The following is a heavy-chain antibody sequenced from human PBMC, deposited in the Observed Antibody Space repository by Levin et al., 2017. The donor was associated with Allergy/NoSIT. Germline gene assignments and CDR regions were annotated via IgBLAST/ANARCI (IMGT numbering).Heavy chain of an antibody. CDR3: ARDRVTVGTTNYYYGMDV. CDR2: IYYIGST. Sequence: SQTLSLTCTVSGGSISSYYWSWIRQPPGKGLEWIGYIYYIGSTNYNPSLKSRVTMSLDTSKNQFSLKLSSVTAADAGVYYCARDRVTVGTTNYYYGMDVWGQGTTVTVSS. J-gene: IGHJ6*02. CDR1: GGSISSYY. V-gene: IGHV4-59*01. D-gene: IGHD1-26*01.